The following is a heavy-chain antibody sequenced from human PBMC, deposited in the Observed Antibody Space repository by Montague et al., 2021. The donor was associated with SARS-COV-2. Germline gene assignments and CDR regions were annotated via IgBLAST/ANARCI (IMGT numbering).Heavy chain of an antibody. V-gene: IGHV4-59*01. CDR2: INYSGST. D-gene: IGHD5-18*01. Sequence: SETLSLTCTVSGGSISSYYWSWIRQPPGKGLEWIGYINYSGSTNYNPSLKSRVTISLDTSKNQFSLKLNSVTAADTAVYYCARGSYGPDAFDFWGQGTTVTVSS. CDR3: ARGSYGPDAFDF. CDR1: GGSISSYY. J-gene: IGHJ3*01.